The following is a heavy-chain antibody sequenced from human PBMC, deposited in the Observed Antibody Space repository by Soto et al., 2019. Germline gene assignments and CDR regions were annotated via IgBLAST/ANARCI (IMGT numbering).Heavy chain of an antibody. J-gene: IGHJ4*01. CDR1: GFTFTSYA. Sequence: PVLSLRLSCTASGFTFTSYAMSWFRQAPGPGLEWVSHISGTGSSTYYADSVKGRFTISRDSSRNTLYLQMSGLTVDDTAVYGGAKNLRSKLTRVGYWGLGTRVTVAS. V-gene: IGHV3-23*01. CDR3: AKNLRSKLTRVGY. CDR2: ISGTGSST. D-gene: IGHD1-26*01.